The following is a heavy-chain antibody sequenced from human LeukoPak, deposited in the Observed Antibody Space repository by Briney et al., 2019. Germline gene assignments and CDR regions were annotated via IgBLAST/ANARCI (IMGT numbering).Heavy chain of an antibody. CDR1: GGSISSYY. Sequence: SETLSLTCTASGGSISSYYWSWIRLPPGKGLEWIGYIYYTGATYYNPSLKSRVTISLDTSKNQFSLKLSSVTAADAAVYYCARAGYSYGTGYYFDYWGQGALVTVSS. D-gene: IGHD5-18*01. J-gene: IGHJ4*02. CDR2: IYYTGAT. V-gene: IGHV4-59*01. CDR3: ARAGYSYGTGYYFDY.